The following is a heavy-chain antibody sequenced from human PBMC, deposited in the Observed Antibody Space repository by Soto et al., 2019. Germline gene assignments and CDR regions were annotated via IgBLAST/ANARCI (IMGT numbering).Heavy chain of an antibody. CDR3: AHRALYGGCYWDGGYFDA. J-gene: IGHJ4*02. CDR1: GFSLSSSGVG. V-gene: IGHV2-5*02. D-gene: IGHD1-26*01. CDR2: IYWDDDK. Sequence: QITLRQSGPTRVRPTQPLTLTCNFSGFSLSSSGVGVGWIRQPPGKAPEWLVVIYWDDDKRYSPSLKSRLTITEDTSKNLVVLTMTNMDPVDTGTYYCAHRALYGGCYWDGGYFDAWGQGTPVTVSP.